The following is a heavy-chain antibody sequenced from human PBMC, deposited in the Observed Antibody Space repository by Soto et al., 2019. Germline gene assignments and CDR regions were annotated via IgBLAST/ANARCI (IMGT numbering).Heavy chain of an antibody. CDR3: ARAGSFAY. CDR2: IYYSGST. J-gene: IGHJ4*02. V-gene: IGHV4-59*01. Sequence: SETLSLTCTVSGGSISSYYWSWIRQPPGKGLEWIGYIYYSGSTNYNPSLKSRVTISVDTSKNQFSLKLSSVTAADTAVYYCARAGSFAYWGQGTLVTVSS. CDR1: GGSISSYY. D-gene: IGHD6-19*01.